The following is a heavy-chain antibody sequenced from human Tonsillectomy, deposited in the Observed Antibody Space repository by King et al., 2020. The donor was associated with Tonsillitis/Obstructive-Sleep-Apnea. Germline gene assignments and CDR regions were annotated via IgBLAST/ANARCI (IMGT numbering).Heavy chain of an antibody. Sequence: VQLVESGGGLVQPGGSLRPSCAASGFTFSSFAIGWVRQAPGKGREWGSAISGSGGSTYYADPLKGRFTISRDNSKNTLYLQMNSLRAEDTAVYYCAQGGITIFGVVINPIDYWGQGTLVTVSS. CDR3: AQGGITIFGVVINPIDY. D-gene: IGHD3-3*01. CDR1: GFTFSSFA. J-gene: IGHJ4*02. V-gene: IGHV3-23*04. CDR2: ISGSGGST.